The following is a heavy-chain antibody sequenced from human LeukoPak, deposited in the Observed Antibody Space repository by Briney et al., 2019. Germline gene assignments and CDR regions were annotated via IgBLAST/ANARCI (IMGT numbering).Heavy chain of an antibody. CDR1: GGSFSGYY. D-gene: IGHD1-26*01. Sequence: PSETLSLTCAVYGGSFSGYYWSWIRQPPGKGLEWIGEINHSGNTNYNPSLKSRVTISVDTSKNQFSLQLSSVTAADTAVYYCARGRGIVGATLDYWGQGTLVTVSS. CDR2: INHSGNT. V-gene: IGHV4-34*01. J-gene: IGHJ4*02. CDR3: ARGRGIVGATLDY.